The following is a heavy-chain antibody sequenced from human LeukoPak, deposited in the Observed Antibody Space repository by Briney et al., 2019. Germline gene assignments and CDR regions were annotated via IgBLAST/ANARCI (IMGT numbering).Heavy chain of an antibody. Sequence: SETLSLXCAVYGGSFSGYYWSWSRQPPGKGLEWIGEINHSGSTNYNPSLKSRVTISVDTSKNQFSLKLSSVTAADTAVYYCAREILTGYYEYYFDYWGQGTLVTVSS. J-gene: IGHJ4*02. D-gene: IGHD3-9*01. CDR1: GGSFSGYY. CDR2: INHSGST. V-gene: IGHV4-34*01. CDR3: AREILTGYYEYYFDY.